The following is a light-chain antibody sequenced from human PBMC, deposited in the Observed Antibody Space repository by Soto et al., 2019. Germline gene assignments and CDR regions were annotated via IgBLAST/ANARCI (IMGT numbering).Light chain of an antibody. Sequence: SVLTQPASVSGSPGQSITISCTGTSSDVGSYNLVSWYQQHPGKAPKLMIYDVSNRPSGVSNRFSGSKSGNTASLTISGLQAEDEADYYCSSYTSSSTYVFGTGAKVTVL. CDR2: DVS. CDR1: SSDVGSYNL. V-gene: IGLV2-14*02. J-gene: IGLJ1*01. CDR3: SSYTSSSTYV.